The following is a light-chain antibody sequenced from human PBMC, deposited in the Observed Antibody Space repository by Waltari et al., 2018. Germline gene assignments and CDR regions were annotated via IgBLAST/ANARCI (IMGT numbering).Light chain of an antibody. J-gene: IGKJ2*01. CDR3: LQDYNYPYT. CDR2: AAS. V-gene: IGKV1-6*01. CDR1: QAIRND. Sequence: AIQMNQSPSSLSASVGDSVTITCRASQAIRNDLGWYQQTPGRAPKLLIFAASSLQSGVPSRFSGSGSGTDFTLTITSLQPVDFATYYCLQDYNYPYTFGRGTKLEIK.